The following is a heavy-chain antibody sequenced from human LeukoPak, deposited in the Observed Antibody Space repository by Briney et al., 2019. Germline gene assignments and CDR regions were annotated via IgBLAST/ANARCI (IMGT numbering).Heavy chain of an antibody. Sequence: GGSLRLSCAASGFTFSSYEMNWVRQAPGKGLEWVSYISSSGSTIYYADSVKGRFTISRDNAKNSLYLQMNSLRAEDTAVYYCARVRVPAARRGWFDPWGQGTLVTVSS. J-gene: IGHJ5*02. D-gene: IGHD2-2*01. V-gene: IGHV3-48*03. CDR3: ARVRVPAARRGWFDP. CDR1: GFTFSSYE. CDR2: ISSSGSTI.